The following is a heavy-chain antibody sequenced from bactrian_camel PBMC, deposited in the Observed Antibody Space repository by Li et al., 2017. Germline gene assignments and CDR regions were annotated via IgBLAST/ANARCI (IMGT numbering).Heavy chain of an antibody. CDR2: LASDGSS. D-gene: IGHD2*01. V-gene: IGHV3S53*01. Sequence: HVQLVESGGGSVQAGGSLRLSCAFDAYTPANVRMAWFRQAPGKEREGVASLASDGSSIYANSLKGRFSITKDNARNWLDLQMDSLEPGDTARYYCAADRRRHGPPSLRPGDYSVWGQGTQDTVS. CDR1: AYTPANVR. CDR3: AADRRRHGPPSLRPGDYSV. J-gene: IGHJ4*01.